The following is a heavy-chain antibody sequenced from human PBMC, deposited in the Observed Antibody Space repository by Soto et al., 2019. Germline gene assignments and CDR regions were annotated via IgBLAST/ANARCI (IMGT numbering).Heavy chain of an antibody. V-gene: IGHV5-51*01. CDR1: GYSFSTYW. D-gene: IGHD3-22*01. Sequence: PGESLKISCKGSGYSFSTYWISWVRQMPGKGLELMGIIYPGDSHTRYSPSFQGQVTISADKSISTAYLQWSSLKASDTAVYYCARRGHSSGYMDYWGQGILVTVSS. CDR3: ARRGHSSGYMDY. J-gene: IGHJ4*02. CDR2: IYPGDSHT.